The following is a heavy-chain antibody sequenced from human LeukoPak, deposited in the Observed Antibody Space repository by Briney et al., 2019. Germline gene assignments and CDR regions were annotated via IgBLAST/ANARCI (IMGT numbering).Heavy chain of an antibody. Sequence: SSETLSLTCTVSGGSISSGSYYWSWIRQPAGKGLEWIGRIYTSGSTNYNPSLKGRVTISVDTSKNQFSLKLSSVTAADTAVYYCARCGYSYVWAFDPWGQGTLVTVSS. CDR2: IYTSGST. J-gene: IGHJ5*02. V-gene: IGHV4-61*02. CDR3: ARCGYSYVWAFDP. D-gene: IGHD5-18*01. CDR1: GGSISSGSYY.